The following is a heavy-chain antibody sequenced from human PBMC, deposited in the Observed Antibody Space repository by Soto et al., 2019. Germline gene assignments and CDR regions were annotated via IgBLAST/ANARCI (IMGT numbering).Heavy chain of an antibody. D-gene: IGHD1-26*01. J-gene: IGHJ4*02. CDR3: GRDLGGSYDAPVDY. Sequence: QVQLVQSGAEVKKPGASVKVSCKASGSTFTSYGISWVRQAPGQGLEWMGWISAYNGNTKYAQKCQGRVTMTTDTAASSANMGVWRMRADDAAGYSCGRDLGGSYDAPVDYWGQGTLVTVSS. CDR1: GSTFTSYG. V-gene: IGHV1-18*01. CDR2: ISAYNGNT.